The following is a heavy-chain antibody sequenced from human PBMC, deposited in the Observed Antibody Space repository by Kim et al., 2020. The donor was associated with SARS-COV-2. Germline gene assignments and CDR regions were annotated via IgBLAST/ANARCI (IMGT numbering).Heavy chain of an antibody. V-gene: IGHV3-11*01. D-gene: IGHD6-13*01. Sequence: GGSLRLSCAASGFTFSDYYMSWIRQAPGKALEWVSYISSSGSTIYYADSVKGRFTISRDNAKNSLYLQMNSLRAEDTAVYYCARVRGAAGPFYYYYYGMDVWGQGTTVTVSS. CDR3: ARVRGAAGPFYYYYYGMDV. CDR1: GFTFSDYY. J-gene: IGHJ6*02. CDR2: ISSSGSTI.